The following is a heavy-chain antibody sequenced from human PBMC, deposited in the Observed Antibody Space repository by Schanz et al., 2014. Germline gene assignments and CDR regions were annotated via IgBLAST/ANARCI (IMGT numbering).Heavy chain of an antibody. D-gene: IGHD3-10*01. CDR1: GGTFNSYT. J-gene: IGHJ4*02. Sequence: QVQLVQSGAEVKKPGSSMKVSCKASGGTFNSYTINWVRQAPGQGLEWMGRITAYNGDTNYALKLQGRVTMTRDTSTNTAYMELSSLTSEDTAVHYCARGRGFYDYWGQGTLVTVSS. V-gene: IGHV1-69*02. CDR3: ARGRGFYDY. CDR2: ITAYNGDT.